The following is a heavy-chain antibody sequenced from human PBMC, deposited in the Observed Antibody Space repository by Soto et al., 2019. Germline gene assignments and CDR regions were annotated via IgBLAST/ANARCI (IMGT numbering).Heavy chain of an antibody. CDR3: ARSPPYGSGSYYNADYYYIDV. V-gene: IGHV1-3*01. CDR1: GYTFTSYA. J-gene: IGHJ6*03. Sequence: GASVKVSCKASGYTFTSYAMHWVRQAPGQRLEWMGWINAGNGNTKYSQKFQGRVTITRDTSASTAYMELSSLRSEDTAVYYCARSPPYGSGSYYNADYYYIDVWGKGTTVTVSS. D-gene: IGHD3-10*01. CDR2: INAGNGNT.